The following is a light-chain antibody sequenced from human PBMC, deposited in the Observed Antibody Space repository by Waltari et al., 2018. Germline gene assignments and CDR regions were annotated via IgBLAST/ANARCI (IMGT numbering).Light chain of an antibody. CDR3: QHYVRLPVT. V-gene: IGKV3-20*01. CDR2: GAS. CDR1: QSVGRS. Sequence: TQSPGTLSLSPGERATLSCWASQSVGRSLAWYQQKRGQAPRLLIYGASTRATGIPDRFSGSGSGTDFSLTISRLEPEDFAVYYCQHYVRLPVTFGQGTKVEIK. J-gene: IGKJ1*01.